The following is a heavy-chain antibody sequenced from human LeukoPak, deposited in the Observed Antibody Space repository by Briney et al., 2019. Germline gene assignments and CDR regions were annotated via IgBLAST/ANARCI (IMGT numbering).Heavy chain of an antibody. CDR2: ISYDGSNK. CDR1: GFTFSSYG. V-gene: IGHV3-30*18. Sequence: PGGSLRLSCAASGFTFSSYGMHWVRQAPGKGLEWVAVISYDGSNKYYADSVKGRFTISRDNSKNTLYLQMNSLRAEDTAVYYCAKDPYSSGWTGPGDWGQGTLVTVSS. J-gene: IGHJ4*02. D-gene: IGHD6-19*01. CDR3: AKDPYSSGWTGPGD.